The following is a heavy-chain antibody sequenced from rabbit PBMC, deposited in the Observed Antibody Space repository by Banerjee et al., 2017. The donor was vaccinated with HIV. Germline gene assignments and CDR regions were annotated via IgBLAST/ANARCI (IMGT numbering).Heavy chain of an antibody. V-gene: IGHV1S45*01. CDR2: IYPGFLIR. Sequence: QEQLEESGGDLVKPEGSLTLTCKASGFSLNNNYVMRWVRQAPGKGPEWIAYIYPGFLIRNYANSVKGRFTISSDNAQNTVFLQMTSLTASDTATYFCARAYVGYVGYGYGTVPYFNLWGPGTLVTVS. CDR1: GFSLNNNYV. D-gene: IGHD6-1*01. J-gene: IGHJ4*01. CDR3: ARAYVGYVGYGYGTVPYFNL.